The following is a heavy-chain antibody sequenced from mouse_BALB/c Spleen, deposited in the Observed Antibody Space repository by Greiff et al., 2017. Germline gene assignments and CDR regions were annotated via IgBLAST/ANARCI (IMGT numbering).Heavy chain of an antibody. J-gene: IGHJ3*01. V-gene: IGHV1S56*01. CDR3: ARDSALAY. CDR2: IYPGDGST. CDR1: GYTFTSYD. D-gene: IGHD1-2*01. Sequence: VQLQQSGPELVTPGALVKISCKASGYTFTSYDINWVKQRPGPGLEWIGWIYPGDGSTKYNEKFKGKATLTADKSSSTAYMQLSSLTSENSAVYFCARDSALAYWGQGTLVTVSA.